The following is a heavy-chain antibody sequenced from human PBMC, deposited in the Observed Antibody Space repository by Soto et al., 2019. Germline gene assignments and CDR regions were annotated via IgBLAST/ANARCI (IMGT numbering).Heavy chain of an antibody. CDR1: GGTFSSYA. CDR3: AGERGVRSGGWFDP. CDR2: IIPIFGTA. V-gene: IGHV1-69*12. D-gene: IGHD3-10*01. Sequence: QVQLVQSGAEVKKPGSSVKVSCKASGGTFSSYAISWVRQAPGQGLEWMGGIIPIFGTANYAQKFQGRVTVAADESTSTVYMERSSLGAEDTAGDYCAGERGVRSGGWFDPWGQGTLVTVSS. J-gene: IGHJ5*02.